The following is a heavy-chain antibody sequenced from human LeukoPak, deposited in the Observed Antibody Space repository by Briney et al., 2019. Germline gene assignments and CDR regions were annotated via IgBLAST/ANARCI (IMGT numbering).Heavy chain of an antibody. J-gene: IGHJ4*02. CDR2: INPSGGGT. CDR1: GYTFTSYY. V-gene: IGHV1-46*01. Sequence: GAAVKVSCKASGYTFTSYYMHWVRQAPGQGLEWMAIINPSGGGTSYAQEFQGRVTMTRDTSTSTVYMELSSLRSEDTAVYYCARESASSSVFFDYWGQGTLVTVSS. D-gene: IGHD6-19*01. CDR3: ARESASSSVFFDY.